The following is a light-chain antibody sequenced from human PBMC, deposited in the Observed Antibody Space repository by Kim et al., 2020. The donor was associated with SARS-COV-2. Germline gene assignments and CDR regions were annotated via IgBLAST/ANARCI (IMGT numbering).Light chain of an antibody. CDR3: NSRDSSGNQLV. CDR2: GKN. J-gene: IGLJ1*01. Sequence: SSELTQDPAVSVALGQTVRITCQGDSLRTYFASWYQQKPGQAPLLVIYGKNDRPSGIPDRFSGSRSGNTASLTITGAQAEDEGDYYCNSRDSSGNQLVFG. V-gene: IGLV3-19*01. CDR1: SLRTYF.